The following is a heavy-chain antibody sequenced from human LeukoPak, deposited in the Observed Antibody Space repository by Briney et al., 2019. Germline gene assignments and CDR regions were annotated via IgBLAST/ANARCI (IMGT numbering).Heavy chain of an antibody. CDR1: GDSVSSNSAA. J-gene: IGHJ6*02. D-gene: IGHD6-19*01. V-gene: IGHV6-1*01. Sequence: SQTLSLTCAFSGDSVSSNSAAWHWIRQSPSRALEWLGRTYYRSKWYNDYAVSVKSLITINPNTSKNQFSLQLNSVTPEDTAVYYCAREETEFVPPPPPWMREAVAPRGYYYYGMDVWGQGTTVTASS. CDR2: TYYRSKWYN. CDR3: AREETEFVPPPPPWMREAVAPRGYYYYGMDV.